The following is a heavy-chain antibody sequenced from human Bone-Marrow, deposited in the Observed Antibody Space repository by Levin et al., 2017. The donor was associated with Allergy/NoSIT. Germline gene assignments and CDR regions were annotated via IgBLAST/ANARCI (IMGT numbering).Heavy chain of an antibody. J-gene: IGHJ4*02. V-gene: IGHV3-66*01. CDR2: IYSEGTT. CDR1: GFTVSSNY. CDR3: ARDGGVQVGGDY. D-gene: IGHD2-8*02. Sequence: GESLKISCVASGFTVSSNYMRWVRQAPGKGLEWVSLIYSEGTTDYADSVKGRFTISREKSKNTLYLQMNSLRVEDTAVYYCARDGGVQVGGDYVGQGTLVTVSS.